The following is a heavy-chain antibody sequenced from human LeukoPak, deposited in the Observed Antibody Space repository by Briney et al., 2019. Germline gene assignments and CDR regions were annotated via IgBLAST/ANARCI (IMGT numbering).Heavy chain of an antibody. D-gene: IGHD2-15*01. Sequence: PGGSLRLSCAASGFTFSSYAMSWVRQAPGKGLEWVSAISGSGGSTYYADSVKGRFTISRDNAKKTVYLKMNSLRAEDTAVYYCAKALGGGNYYDYWGQGTLVTVSS. V-gene: IGHV3-23*01. CDR2: ISGSGGST. J-gene: IGHJ4*02. CDR3: AKALGGGNYYDY. CDR1: GFTFSSYA.